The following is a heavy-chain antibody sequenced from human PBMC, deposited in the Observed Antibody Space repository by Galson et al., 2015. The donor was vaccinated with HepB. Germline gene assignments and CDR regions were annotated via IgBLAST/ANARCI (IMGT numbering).Heavy chain of an antibody. CDR2: IRSKAFGERL. Sequence: SLRLSCAASQFTFVDYSFNWVRQAPGKGLGWVGFIRSKAFGERLDYAASVKGRFVISRDDSKSIAYLHMSSLKTEDTAVYYCTRGDTTMAFDLWGQGTLVTVSS. D-gene: IGHD5-18*01. V-gene: IGHV3-49*04. J-gene: IGHJ5*02. CDR1: QFTFVDYS. CDR3: TRGDTTMAFDL.